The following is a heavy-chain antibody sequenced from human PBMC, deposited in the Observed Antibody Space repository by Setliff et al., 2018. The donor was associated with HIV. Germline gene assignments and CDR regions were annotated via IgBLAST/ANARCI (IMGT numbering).Heavy chain of an antibody. CDR1: GYTFTSYG. D-gene: IGHD1-26*01. CDR3: AMGGGQSFDY. Sequence: GPSVKVSCKASGYTFTSYGMNWVRQAPGQGLEWMGWTYIGATNYAQKFRDRLTVTTDTSTSTAYMELRSLSPDDTAVYYCAMGGGQSFDYWGQGTLVTVSS. J-gene: IGHJ4*02. CDR2: TYIGAT. V-gene: IGHV1-18*04.